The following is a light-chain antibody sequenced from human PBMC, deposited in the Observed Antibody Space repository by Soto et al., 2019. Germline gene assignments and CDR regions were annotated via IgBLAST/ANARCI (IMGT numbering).Light chain of an antibody. V-gene: IGKV1-33*01. Sequence: DIQMTQSPSSLSASVGDRVIISCQASQDISNYLNWYQQKPGKAPKLLISDASKLEAGVPSRFNGRGSGTEFTVTISSLQPEDIATYYFQQYDSLPLSFGPGTKVDI. J-gene: IGKJ3*01. CDR1: QDISNY. CDR2: DAS. CDR3: QQYDSLPLS.